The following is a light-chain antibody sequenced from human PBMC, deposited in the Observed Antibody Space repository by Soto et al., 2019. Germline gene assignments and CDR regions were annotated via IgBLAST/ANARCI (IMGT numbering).Light chain of an antibody. J-gene: IGKJ1*01. V-gene: IGKV3-20*01. CDR1: EPVSDSS. Sequence: EIVLTQSPGTLSLSPGQRATLSCRASEPVSDSSLAWYHQKPGQAPRLLIYGASRRATGIPDTFSGSGSGTEFTLTISSLQPEDFATYYCQQSYDFPWTFGQGTKVDIK. CDR2: GAS. CDR3: QQSYDFPWT.